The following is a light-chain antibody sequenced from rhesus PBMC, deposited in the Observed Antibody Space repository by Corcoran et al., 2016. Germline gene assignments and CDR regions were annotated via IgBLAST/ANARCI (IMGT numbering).Light chain of an antibody. CDR2: KAS. Sequence: DIQMTQSPSSLSASVGDTVTITCRASRGISSWLAWYQQKPGKAPKLLIYKASSLQSGVPSRFSGSGSGTDFTLTISSLQSEDFATYYCQQYSSRWTFGQGTKVEIK. V-gene: IGKV1-22*01. CDR1: RGISSW. CDR3: QQYSSRWT. J-gene: IGKJ1*01.